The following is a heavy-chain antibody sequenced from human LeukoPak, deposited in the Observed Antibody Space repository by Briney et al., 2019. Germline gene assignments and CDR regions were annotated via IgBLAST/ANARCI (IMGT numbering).Heavy chain of an antibody. CDR3: ARGVLWSGYFYFDY. CDR1: GFTFSDYY. Sequence: GGSLRLSCAVSGFTFSDYYMDWVRQAPGKGLEWVGRIRNKANSYTTEYAASVKGRFTIPRDDSRNSLYLQMNSLTAEDTAVYYCARGVLWSGYFYFDYWGQGTLVTVSS. CDR2: IRNKANSYTT. V-gene: IGHV3-72*01. J-gene: IGHJ4*02. D-gene: IGHD3-3*01.